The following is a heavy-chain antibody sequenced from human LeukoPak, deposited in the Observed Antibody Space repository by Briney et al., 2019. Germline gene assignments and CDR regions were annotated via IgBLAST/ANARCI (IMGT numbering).Heavy chain of an antibody. V-gene: IGHV4-39*01. CDR1: GVSVSNSGYY. CDR2: VYYSGST. Sequence: SETLSLTCAVSGVSVSNSGYYWGWLRQAPGKGLEWIGSVYYSGSTYYNPSLKSRVTMSVDTSRNQFSLNLISVTASDTALYYCARIPVTVVGSYTTYYFDHWGQGSLVTVSS. J-gene: IGHJ4*02. CDR3: ARIPVTVVGSYTTYYFDH. D-gene: IGHD2-15*01.